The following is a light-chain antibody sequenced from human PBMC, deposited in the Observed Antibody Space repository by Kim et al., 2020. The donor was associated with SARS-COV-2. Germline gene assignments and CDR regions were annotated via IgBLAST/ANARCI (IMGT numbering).Light chain of an antibody. J-gene: IGKJ1*01. CDR2: GAS. Sequence: DIQMTQSPFSLSASVGDRVTISCRASQTVDNHLTWYQQKPGRAPKVLLYGASNLQRGVPSRFSGSGSGTDFTLTIRSLQPEDFATYYCQQTYSDPPWTFGQGTKVDIK. CDR1: QTVDNH. CDR3: QQTYSDPPWT. V-gene: IGKV1-39*01.